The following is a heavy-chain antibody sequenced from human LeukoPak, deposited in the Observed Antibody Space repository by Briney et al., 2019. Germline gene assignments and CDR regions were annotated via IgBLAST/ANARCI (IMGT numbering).Heavy chain of an antibody. CDR1: DYSVINYD. J-gene: IGHJ4*02. CDR3: ARDPPRIAAAGLGDY. CDR2: ISGYNDNT. D-gene: IGHD6-13*01. V-gene: IGHV1-18*01. Sequence: EASVKVSCKTSDYSVINYDISWVRQAPGQGLEWMGWISGYNDNTNYAQKLQGRVTMTTDTSTNTAYMELRSLRSDDTAVYYCARDPPRIAAAGLGDYWGQGTLVTVSS.